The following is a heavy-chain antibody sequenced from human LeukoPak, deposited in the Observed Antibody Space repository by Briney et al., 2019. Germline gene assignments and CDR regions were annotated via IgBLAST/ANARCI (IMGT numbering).Heavy chain of an antibody. CDR3: ARSLDVEGTSTWYFGRFDY. CDR2: IYDGGST. V-gene: IGHV3-53*01. CDR1: GFTVTSKH. Sequence: GGSLRLSCAASGFTVTSKHMNWVRQAPGKGLEWVSVIYDGGSTYYADSVKGRFTISRDKFKNTLYLQMDSLRAEDTAVYYCARSLDVEGTSTWYFGRFDYWGQGTLVTVSS. J-gene: IGHJ4*02. D-gene: IGHD6-13*01.